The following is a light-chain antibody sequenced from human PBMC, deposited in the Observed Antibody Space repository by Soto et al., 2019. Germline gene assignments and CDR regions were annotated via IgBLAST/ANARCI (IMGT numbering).Light chain of an antibody. CDR1: QAISTY. J-gene: IGKJ4*01. V-gene: IGKV1-9*01. CDR3: QQLNAYPLT. Sequence: SPSLLSASVGDRVTITCRASQAISTYLAWYQQTSGKAPKLLISAASTLQRGVPSRFSGSGSGTQFTLTISSLQPEDFATYYCQQLNAYPLTFGGGTKVDIK. CDR2: AAS.